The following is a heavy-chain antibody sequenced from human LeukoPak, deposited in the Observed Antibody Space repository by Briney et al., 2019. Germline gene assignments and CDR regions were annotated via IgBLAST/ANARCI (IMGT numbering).Heavy chain of an antibody. CDR1: GFTFSSYA. J-gene: IGHJ4*02. V-gene: IGHV3-23*01. CDR2: ISGSGGST. D-gene: IGHD6-13*01. Sequence: GGSLSLSCAASGFTFSSYAMSWVRQAPGKGLEWVSAISGSGGSTYYADSVKGRFTISRDNSKNTLYLQMNSLRAEDTAVYYCAKDCRSSSWSSFDYWGQGTLVTVSS. CDR3: AKDCRSSSWSSFDY.